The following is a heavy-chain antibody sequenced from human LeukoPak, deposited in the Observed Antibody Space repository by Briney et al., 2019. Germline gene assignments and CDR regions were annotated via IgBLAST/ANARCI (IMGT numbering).Heavy chain of an antibody. CDR1: GFTFDDYG. J-gene: IGHJ3*02. CDR2: INWNGGST. V-gene: IGHV3-20*04. Sequence: GSLRLSCAASGFTFDDYGMSWVRQAPGKGLEWVSGINWNGGSTGYADSVKGRFTISRDNAKNSLYLQMNSLRAEDTALYYCARDVAVAGTRGAFDIWGQGTMVTVSS. CDR3: ARDVAVAGTRGAFDI. D-gene: IGHD6-19*01.